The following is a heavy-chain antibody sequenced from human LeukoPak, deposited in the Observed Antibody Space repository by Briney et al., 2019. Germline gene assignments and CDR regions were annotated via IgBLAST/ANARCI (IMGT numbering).Heavy chain of an antibody. J-gene: IGHJ4*02. D-gene: IGHD1-26*01. V-gene: IGHV3-23*01. CDR2: ISGSGGST. Sequence: GGSLRLSCAASGFTFSSYAMSWVRQAPGKGLEWVSAISGSGGSTYYADSVKGRFTISRDNSKNTLYLQMNSLRAEDTAVYYCAKDRSGSWRAAGLDYWGQGTLVTVSS. CDR1: GFTFSSYA. CDR3: AKDRSGSWRAAGLDY.